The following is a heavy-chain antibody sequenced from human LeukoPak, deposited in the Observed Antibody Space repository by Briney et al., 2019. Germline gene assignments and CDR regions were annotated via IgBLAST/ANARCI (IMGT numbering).Heavy chain of an antibody. J-gene: IGHJ3*02. Sequence: SVKVSCKASGGTFSSYAISWVRQAPGQGLEWMGGIIPIFGTANYAQKFQGRVTIPTDECTSTAYMDLSSLRSEDTAVYYCARTGGSSGYYGGPAAFDIWGQGTMVTVSS. CDR3: ARTGGSSGYYGGPAAFDI. V-gene: IGHV1-69*05. CDR2: IIPIFGTA. CDR1: GGTFSSYA. D-gene: IGHD3-22*01.